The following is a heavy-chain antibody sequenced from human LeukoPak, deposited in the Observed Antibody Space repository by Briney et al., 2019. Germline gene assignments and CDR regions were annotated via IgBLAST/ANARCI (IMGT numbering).Heavy chain of an antibody. CDR2: IKQDGSEK. Sequence: PGGSLRLSCAASGFTFSSYWMSWVRQAPGKGLEWVANIKQDGSEKYYVDSVKGRFTISRDNAKNSLYLQMNSLRAEDTAVYYCARTGTDFWSGYYPSNWFDPWGQGTLVTVSS. D-gene: IGHD3-3*01. CDR3: ARTGTDFWSGYYPSNWFDP. CDR1: GFTFSSYW. J-gene: IGHJ5*02. V-gene: IGHV3-7*01.